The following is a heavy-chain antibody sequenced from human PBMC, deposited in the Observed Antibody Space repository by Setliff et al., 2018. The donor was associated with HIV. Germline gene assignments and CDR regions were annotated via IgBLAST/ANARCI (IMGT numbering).Heavy chain of an antibody. V-gene: IGHV3-23*01. CDR2: VIRGGHNT. D-gene: IGHD2-15*01. CDR1: GFTFSTFA. Sequence: GGSLRLSCVASGFTFSTFAMHWVRQAPGKGLEWVSSVIRGGHNTFYADSVKGRFTISRDNSKDTLYLQMSGLTAEDTAIYYCAKTLVVVASPLDFWGQGTLVTVSS. CDR3: AKTLVVVASPLDF. J-gene: IGHJ4*02.